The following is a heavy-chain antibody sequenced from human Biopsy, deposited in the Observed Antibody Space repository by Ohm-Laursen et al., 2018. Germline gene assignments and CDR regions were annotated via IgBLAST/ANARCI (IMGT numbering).Heavy chain of an antibody. D-gene: IGHD6-19*01. Sequence: GTLSLTCTVSSGSISSYYWSWIRQPPGKGLEWIGYISYSGNTNYNPSLKSRVTMSVDTSKNQFPLKVYSVTAADTAIYYCATTTMDTSGWYGNYFDSWGQGALVTVSS. CDR3: ATTTMDTSGWYGNYFDS. V-gene: IGHV4-59*08. CDR2: ISYSGNT. J-gene: IGHJ4*02. CDR1: SGSISSYY.